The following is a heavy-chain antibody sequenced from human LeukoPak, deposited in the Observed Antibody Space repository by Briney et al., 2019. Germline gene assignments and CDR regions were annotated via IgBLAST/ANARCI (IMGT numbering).Heavy chain of an antibody. CDR3: ARELLYSSSWYTGVSFDY. Sequence: GGSLRLSCAAPGFTFSSYWMSWVRQAPGKGLEWVANIKQDGSEKYYVDSVKGRFTISRDNAKNSLYLQMNSLRAEDTAVYYCARELLYSSSWYTGVSFDYWGQGTLVTVSS. V-gene: IGHV3-7*01. CDR2: IKQDGSEK. D-gene: IGHD6-13*01. J-gene: IGHJ4*02. CDR1: GFTFSSYW.